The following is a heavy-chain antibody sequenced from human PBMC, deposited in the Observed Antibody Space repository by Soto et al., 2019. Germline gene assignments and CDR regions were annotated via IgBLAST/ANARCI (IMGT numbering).Heavy chain of an antibody. J-gene: IGHJ6*02. D-gene: IGHD3-22*01. V-gene: IGHV3-7*01. Sequence: GGSLRLSCAGSGFIFSSYWMSWVRQAPGQGLEWVANIREDGSETNYVDSVKGRFTISRDNAKNSLYLQMNSLRAEDTAVYHCARDWGYFDNSGFPYFYVMDVWGQGTTVTVSS. CDR1: GFIFSSYW. CDR3: ARDWGYFDNSGFPYFYVMDV. CDR2: IREDGSET.